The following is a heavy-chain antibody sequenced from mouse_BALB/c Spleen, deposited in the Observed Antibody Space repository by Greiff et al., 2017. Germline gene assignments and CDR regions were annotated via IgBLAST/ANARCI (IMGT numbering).Heavy chain of an antibody. J-gene: IGHJ3*01. CDR1: GFNIKDYY. CDR2: IDPENGNT. CDR3: ASYYGIPFAY. V-gene: IGHV14-1*02. D-gene: IGHD2-10*01. Sequence: EVQLQQSGAELVRPGALVKLSCKASGFNIKDYYMHWVKQRPEQGLEWIGWIDPENGNTIYDPKFQGKASITADTSSNTAYLQLSSLTSEDTAVYYCASYYGIPFAYWGQGTLVTVSA.